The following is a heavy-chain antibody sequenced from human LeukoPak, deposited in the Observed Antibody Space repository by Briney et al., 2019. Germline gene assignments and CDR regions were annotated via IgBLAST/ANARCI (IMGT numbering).Heavy chain of an antibody. D-gene: IGHD4-17*01. V-gene: IGHV4-61*02. J-gene: IGHJ4*02. CDR1: GGSISSGSYY. Sequence: SQTLSLTCTVSGGSISSGSYYWSWIRQPAGKGLEWIGRIYTSGSTNYNPSLKSRVTISVDTSKNQFSLKLSSVTAADTAVYYCARVCGDYVVGSRGYFDYWGQGTLVTVSS. CDR2: IYTSGST. CDR3: ARVCGDYVVGSRGYFDY.